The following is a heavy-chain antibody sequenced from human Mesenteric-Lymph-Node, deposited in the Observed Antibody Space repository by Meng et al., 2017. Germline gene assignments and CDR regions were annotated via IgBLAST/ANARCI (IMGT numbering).Heavy chain of an antibody. CDR2: INPDGSGK. J-gene: IGHJ4*02. V-gene: IGHV3-7*01. D-gene: IGHD5-12*01. CDR3: ASAARGDIVGEVY. Sequence: GESLKISCAASGFNFGNYWMGWVRQAPGKGLDWVADINPDGSGKYYEDSVNGRFTISRDNAKNSLFLQMSSLRAEDTAFYYCASAARGDIVGEVYWGLGNLVNGAS. CDR1: GFNFGNYW.